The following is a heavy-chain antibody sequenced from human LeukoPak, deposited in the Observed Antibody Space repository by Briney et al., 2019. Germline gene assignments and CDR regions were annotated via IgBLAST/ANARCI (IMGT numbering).Heavy chain of an antibody. V-gene: IGHV4-34*01. D-gene: IGHD1-26*01. CDR2: INHSGST. CDR1: GGSFSGYY. CDR3: AGIVGATRVFDY. J-gene: IGHJ4*02. Sequence: SETLSLTCAVYGGSFSGYYWSWIRQPPGKGLEWIGEINHSGSTNYNPSLKSRVTISVDTSKNQFSLKLSSVTAADTAVYYYAGIVGATRVFDYWGQGTLVTVSS.